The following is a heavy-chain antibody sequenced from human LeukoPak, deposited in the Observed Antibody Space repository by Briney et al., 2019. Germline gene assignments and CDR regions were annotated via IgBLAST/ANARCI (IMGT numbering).Heavy chain of an antibody. CDR3: ARGGTRYGMDV. D-gene: IGHD1-1*01. CDR2: IYYSGST. V-gene: IGHV4-59*01. Sequence: SETLSLTCTVSGGSISSYYWSWIRQPPGKGLEWIGYIYYSGSTNYNPSLKSRVTISVDTSKSQFSLKLSSVTAADTAVYYCARGGTRYGMDVWGQGPTVTVSS. CDR1: GGSISSYY. J-gene: IGHJ6*02.